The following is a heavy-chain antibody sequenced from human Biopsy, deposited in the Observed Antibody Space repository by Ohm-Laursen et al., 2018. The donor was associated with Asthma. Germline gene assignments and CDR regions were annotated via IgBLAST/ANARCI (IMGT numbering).Heavy chain of an antibody. V-gene: IGHV3-30*18. CDR2: ISYDGSNK. CDR3: AKDTEGRYDFWSGLSYNYYGMDV. CDR1: GFTFSSYG. J-gene: IGHJ6*02. D-gene: IGHD3-3*01. Sequence: SLRLSCAATGFTFSSYGMYWVRQAPGKGLEWVAVISYDGSNKYYADSVKGRFTISRDNSKNTLYLQLNSLRAEDTAVYYCAKDTEGRYDFWSGLSYNYYGMDVWGQGTTVTVSS.